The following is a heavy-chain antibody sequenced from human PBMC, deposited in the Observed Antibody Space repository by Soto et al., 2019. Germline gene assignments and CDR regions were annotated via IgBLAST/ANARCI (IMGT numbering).Heavy chain of an antibody. Sequence: QVHLVESGGGLAKPGGSLRLSCEASGFTFSDRYMSWIRQAPGKGLEWISIISSSGSNTNYADSVKGRFTISRDNAKNSVYLQMNNLRAEDTAFYYCARDVSAFDYWGQGTLVTVSS. D-gene: IGHD2-8*01. V-gene: IGHV3-11*05. J-gene: IGHJ4*02. CDR2: ISSSGSNT. CDR1: GFTFSDRY. CDR3: ARDVSAFDY.